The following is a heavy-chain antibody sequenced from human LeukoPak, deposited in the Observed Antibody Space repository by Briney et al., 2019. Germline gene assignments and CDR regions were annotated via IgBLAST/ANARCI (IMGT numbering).Heavy chain of an antibody. CDR1: GGTFSSYA. CDR2: IIPIFGIA. Sequence: GASVKVSCKASGGTFSSYAISWMRQAPGQGLEWMGRIIPIFGIANYAQKFQGRVTITADKSTSTAYMELSSLRSEDTAVYYCARAPKGATINWFDPWGQGTLVTVSS. J-gene: IGHJ5*02. V-gene: IGHV1-69*04. CDR3: ARAPKGATINWFDP. D-gene: IGHD1-26*01.